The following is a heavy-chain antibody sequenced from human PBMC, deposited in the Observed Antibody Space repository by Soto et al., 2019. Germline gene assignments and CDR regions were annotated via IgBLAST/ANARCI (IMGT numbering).Heavy chain of an antibody. CDR1: GGSISSSSYY. D-gene: IGHD4-17*01. CDR3: ASDYGDYKDY. Sequence: SETLSLTCTVSGGSISSSSYYWGWIRQPPGKGLEWIGSIYYSGSTYYNPSLKSRVTISVDTSKNQFSLKLSSVTAADTAVYYCASDYGDYKDYWGQGTLVTVSS. CDR2: IYYSGST. V-gene: IGHV4-39*01. J-gene: IGHJ4*02.